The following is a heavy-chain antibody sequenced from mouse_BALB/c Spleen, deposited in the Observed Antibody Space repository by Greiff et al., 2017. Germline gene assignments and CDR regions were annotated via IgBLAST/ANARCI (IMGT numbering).Heavy chain of an antibody. CDR2: IDPENGDT. V-gene: IGHV14-4*02. Sequence: VQLQQSGAELVRSGASVKLSCTASGFNIKVYYMHWVKQRPEQGLEWIGWIDPENGDTEYAPKFQGKATMTADTSSNTAYLQLSSLTSEDTAVYYCNAGAYWGQGTLVTVSA. CDR1: GFNIKVYY. J-gene: IGHJ3*01. CDR3: NAGAY.